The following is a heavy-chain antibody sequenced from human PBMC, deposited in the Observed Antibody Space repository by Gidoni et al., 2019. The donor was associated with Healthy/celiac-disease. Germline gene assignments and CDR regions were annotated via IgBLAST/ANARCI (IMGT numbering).Heavy chain of an antibody. CDR2: ISGSGGST. CDR3: AKDVLDYYYGMDV. J-gene: IGHJ6*02. Sequence: EVQLLESGGGLVQPGGSLRLSCAASGFTFSSYAMSWVRQAPGKGLEWFSSISGSGGSTYYADSVKGRFTISRDNSKNTLYLQMNSLRAEDTAVYYCAKDVLDYYYGMDVWGQGTTVTVSS. CDR1: GFTFSSYA. V-gene: IGHV3-23*01. D-gene: IGHD3-10*02.